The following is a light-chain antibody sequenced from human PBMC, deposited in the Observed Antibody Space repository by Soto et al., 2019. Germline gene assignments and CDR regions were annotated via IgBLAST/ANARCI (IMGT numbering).Light chain of an antibody. CDR2: EVS. V-gene: IGKV2D-29*01. CDR1: QSLLHSDGKTY. Sequence: DLVMTQTPLSLSVTPGQPASISCKSSQSLLHSDGKTYLYWYLQKPGHPPQLLIHEVSNRFSGVPDRFSGSGLGTDFTLKISRVEAEDVGVYYCMQSTQLYTFGQGTKLEIK. CDR3: MQSTQLYT. J-gene: IGKJ2*01.